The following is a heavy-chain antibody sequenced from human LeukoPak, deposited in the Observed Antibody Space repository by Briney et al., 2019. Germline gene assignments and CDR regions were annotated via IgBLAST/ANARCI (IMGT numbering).Heavy chain of an antibody. J-gene: IGHJ6*03. V-gene: IGHV4-4*07. Sequence: ASETLSLTCTVSGGSIINYYWSWIRQSARTGLEWVGRIYITGSTNYNPSLQSRLSMSVDTSKNQFSLRLTSVSAADTAVYYCARLKYYDSTGYSPGYYMDVWGKGITVTVSS. CDR1: GGSIINYY. CDR3: ARLKYYDSTGYSPGYYMDV. D-gene: IGHD3-22*01. CDR2: IYITGST.